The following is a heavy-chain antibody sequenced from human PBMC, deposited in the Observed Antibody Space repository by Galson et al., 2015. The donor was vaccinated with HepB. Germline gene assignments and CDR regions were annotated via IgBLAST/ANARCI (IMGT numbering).Heavy chain of an antibody. D-gene: IGHD1-26*01. Sequence: SLRLSCAASGFTFSSYAMSWVRQAPGKGLEWVLGTSNTGGSTFYADSVKGRFTISRDNSKSTLYLQMNSLGAEDTAVYYCAKNTRSGSYPNYYYYGMDVWGQGTTVTVSS. V-gene: IGHV3-23*01. CDR2: TSNTGGST. CDR1: GFTFSSYA. CDR3: AKNTRSGSYPNYYYYGMDV. J-gene: IGHJ6*02.